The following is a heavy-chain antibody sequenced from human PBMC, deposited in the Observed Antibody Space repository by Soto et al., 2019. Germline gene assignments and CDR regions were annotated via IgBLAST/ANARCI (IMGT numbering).Heavy chain of an antibody. Sequence: SEALCLTWTVSGGSINNHYWSWSRQPPGKGLEWLGSVYYSGIAYYNPSLKSQVTMSVDTSKNQFSLNLNSVTAADTAVYHCARRSAYSSVTSFWFDPWGQGTLVTVSS. J-gene: IGHJ5*02. CDR3: ARRSAYSSVTSFWFDP. V-gene: IGHV4-59*08. CDR2: VYYSGIA. D-gene: IGHD6-19*01. CDR1: GGSINNHY.